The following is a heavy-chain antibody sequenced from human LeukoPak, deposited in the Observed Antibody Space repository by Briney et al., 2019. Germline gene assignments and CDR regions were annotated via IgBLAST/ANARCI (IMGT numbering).Heavy chain of an antibody. CDR1: GGSISSYY. CDR3: ARHGLHYTSSFDQ. D-gene: IGHD3-3*01. CDR2: IYYSGNT. V-gene: IGHV4-59*08. Sequence: SETLSLTCTASGGSISSYYWSWIRQPPGKGLEWIGYIYYSGNTNYNPSLKSRVTISVDTSKNQFSLKLRSVTAADTAVYYCARHGLHYTSSFDQWGQGTLVTVSS. J-gene: IGHJ4*02.